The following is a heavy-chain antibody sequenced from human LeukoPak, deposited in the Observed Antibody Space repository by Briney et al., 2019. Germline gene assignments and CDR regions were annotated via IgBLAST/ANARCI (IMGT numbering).Heavy chain of an antibody. D-gene: IGHD2-15*01. Sequence: GGSLRLSCAASGFAFDIYSMNWVRQAPGEGLEWVSYISSSSGTIYYADSVKGRFTISRDNAKNSLYLQMNSLRDEDTAVYYCARPLRGSGGLLHEYWGQGTLVTVSS. CDR1: GFAFDIYS. V-gene: IGHV3-48*02. J-gene: IGHJ4*02. CDR2: ISSSSGTI. CDR3: ARPLRGSGGLLHEY.